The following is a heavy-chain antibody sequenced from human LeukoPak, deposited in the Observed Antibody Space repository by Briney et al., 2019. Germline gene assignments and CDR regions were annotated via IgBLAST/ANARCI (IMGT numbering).Heavy chain of an antibody. V-gene: IGHV1-18*01. CDR1: GYTFTSYG. D-gene: IGHD3-9*01. Sequence: WASVKVSCKASGYTFTSYGISWVRQAPGQGLEWMGWISAYNDNTNYARKLQGRVTMTTDTSTSTAYMELRSLRSDDTAVYYCARVHYDILTGYSYFDYWGQGTLVTVSS. CDR3: ARVHYDILTGYSYFDY. J-gene: IGHJ4*02. CDR2: ISAYNDNT.